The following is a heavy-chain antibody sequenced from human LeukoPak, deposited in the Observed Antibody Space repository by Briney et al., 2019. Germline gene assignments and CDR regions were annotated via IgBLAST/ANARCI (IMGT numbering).Heavy chain of an antibody. CDR1: GFTFSSYS. J-gene: IGHJ3*02. CDR3: ARPLPAGTDDAFDI. V-gene: IGHV3-21*01. D-gene: IGHD6-19*01. CDR2: ISSSSSYI. Sequence: GGSLRLSCAASGFTFSSYSMNWVRQAPGKGLEWVSSISSSSSYIYYADSVKGRFTISRDNAKNSLYLQMNSLRAEDTAVYYCARPLPAGTDDAFDIWGQGTMVTVSS.